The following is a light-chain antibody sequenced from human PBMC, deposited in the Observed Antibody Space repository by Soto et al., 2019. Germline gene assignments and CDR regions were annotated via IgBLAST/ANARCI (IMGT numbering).Light chain of an antibody. CDR3: QQRSNLPPT. J-gene: IGKJ5*01. CDR2: GAS. Sequence: EIVLTQSPGTLSLSPGERATLSCRASQSVSSNDLAWYQQKPGQAPRLLIYGASSRATGIPDRFSGGGSGTDFTLTISSLEPEDFAVYYCQQRSNLPPTFGQGTRLESK. V-gene: IGKV3D-20*02. CDR1: QSVSSND.